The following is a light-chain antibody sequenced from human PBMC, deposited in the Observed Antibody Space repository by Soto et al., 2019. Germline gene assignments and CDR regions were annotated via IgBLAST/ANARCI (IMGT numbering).Light chain of an antibody. CDR3: QQYDRSPFT. CDR1: QSVSRNY. CDR2: TAS. V-gene: IGKV3D-20*01. Sequence: EIVLTQSPATLSLSPGERATLSCGASQSVSRNYVAWYQQKPGLAPSLVMYTASTRATGIPDRFSGSGSGTYFTLTISRLEPEDFEVYYCQQYDRSPFTFGPGTKVDI. J-gene: IGKJ3*01.